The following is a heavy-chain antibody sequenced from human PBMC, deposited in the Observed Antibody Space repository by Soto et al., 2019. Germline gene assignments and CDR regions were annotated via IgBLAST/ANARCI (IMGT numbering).Heavy chain of an antibody. CDR3: AQSRGDLLTGNYYFAF. Sequence: QITLKESGPTLVKPTQTLTLTCTFSGFSLNTRGVGVGWIRQPPGKALEWLALISWDGEKRYRPSLKTRLTVTQDTSEKQLVLTMPNMEPVDTATYYCAQSRGDLLTGNYYFAFWGQGTLVTVSS. D-gene: IGHD3-9*01. CDR1: GFSLNTRGVG. V-gene: IGHV2-5*02. CDR2: ISWDGEK. J-gene: IGHJ4*02.